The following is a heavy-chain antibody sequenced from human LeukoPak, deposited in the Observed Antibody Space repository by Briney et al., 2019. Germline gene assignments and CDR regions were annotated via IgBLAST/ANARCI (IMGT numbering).Heavy chain of an antibody. Sequence: ASVKVSCKASGYTFTSYGISWVRQAPGQGLEWMGWISAYNGNTNYAQKLQGRVTMTTDTSTSTAYMELRSLRSDDTAVYYCARGPMIEVGSGSYPSSYQSYYYYYMDVWGKGTTVTVSS. CDR1: GYTFTSYG. J-gene: IGHJ6*03. CDR3: ARGPMIEVGSGSYPSSYQSYYYYYMDV. CDR2: ISAYNGNT. V-gene: IGHV1-18*01. D-gene: IGHD3-10*01.